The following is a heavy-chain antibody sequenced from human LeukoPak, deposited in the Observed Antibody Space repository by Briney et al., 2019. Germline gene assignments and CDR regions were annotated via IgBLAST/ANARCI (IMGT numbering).Heavy chain of an antibody. J-gene: IGHJ4*02. CDR3: ARGQSRSSGSE. D-gene: IGHD6-19*01. V-gene: IGHV1-46*01. Sequence: GASVKVSCTASGYTFTNYYMHWVRQAPGQGLEWMGIINPSGGSTTYAQKFQGRVTMTRDTPASTVYMELSSLRSEDTAVYYCARGQSRSSGSEWGQGTLVTVSS. CDR1: GYTFTNYY. CDR2: INPSGGST.